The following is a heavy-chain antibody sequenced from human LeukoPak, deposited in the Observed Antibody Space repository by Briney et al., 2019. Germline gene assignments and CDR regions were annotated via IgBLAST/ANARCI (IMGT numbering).Heavy chain of an antibody. CDR1: GGSISSYY. V-gene: IGHV4-59*01. J-gene: IGHJ3*02. CDR3: ARVHYGAFDI. Sequence: SETLSLTCTVSGGSISSYYWSWIRQPPGKGLEWIGYIYYSGSTNYNPSLKSRVTISVDTSKNQFSLKLSSVTAADTAVYYCARVHYGAFDIWGRGTMVTVSS. D-gene: IGHD4-17*01. CDR2: IYYSGST.